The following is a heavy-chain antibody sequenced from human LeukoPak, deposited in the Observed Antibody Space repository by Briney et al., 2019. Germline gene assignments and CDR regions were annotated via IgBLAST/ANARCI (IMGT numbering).Heavy chain of an antibody. Sequence: PSETLSLTCTVSGGSISSGDYYWSWIRQPPGKGLEWIGYIYYSGSTYYNPSLKSRVTISVDTSKNQFSLKLSSVTAADTAVYYCARVSIQPWLLFIDYWGQGTLVTVSS. CDR1: GGSISSGDYY. CDR3: ARVSIQPWLLFIDY. CDR2: IYYSGST. D-gene: IGHD5-18*01. J-gene: IGHJ4*02. V-gene: IGHV4-30-4*01.